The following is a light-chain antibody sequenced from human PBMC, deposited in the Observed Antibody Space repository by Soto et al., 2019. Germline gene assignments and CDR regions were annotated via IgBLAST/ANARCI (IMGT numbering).Light chain of an antibody. CDR2: GST. V-gene: IGLV1-40*01. J-gene: IGLJ1*01. Sequence: QSVLTQPPSLSGAPGQRFTISCTGSGSNIGAPYDVHWYQHLPGAAPKLLIYGSTNRPSGVPGRFSGSKSGTSASLAITGLQAEDEADYYCQSYDSSLSGYVFGAG. CDR1: GSNIGAPYD. CDR3: QSYDSSLSGYV.